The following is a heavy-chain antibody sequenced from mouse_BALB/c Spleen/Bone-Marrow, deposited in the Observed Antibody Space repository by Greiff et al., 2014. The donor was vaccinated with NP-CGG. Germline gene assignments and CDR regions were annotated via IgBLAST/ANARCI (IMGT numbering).Heavy chain of an antibody. CDR2: INSNGGST. CDR3: ARDYYGSSDY. CDR1: GFTFSSYG. J-gene: IGHJ2*01. Sequence: EVMLVESGGGLVQPGGSLKLSCAASGFTFSSYGMSWVRQTPDKRLELVATINSNGGSTYYPDSVKGRVTISRDNAKNTLYLQMSSLKSEDTAMYYCARDYYGSSDYWGQGTTLTVSS. D-gene: IGHD1-1*01. V-gene: IGHV5-6-3*01.